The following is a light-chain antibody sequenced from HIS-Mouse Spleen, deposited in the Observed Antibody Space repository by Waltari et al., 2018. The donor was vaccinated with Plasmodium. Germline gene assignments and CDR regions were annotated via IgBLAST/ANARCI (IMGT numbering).Light chain of an antibody. CDR3: CSYAGSSTVV. CDR1: SSDVGSYNL. Sequence: QSALTQPASVSGSPGQSITISCTGTSSDVGSYNLVSWYQQHPGHAPKLGIYGGSKRPSRVSNRFSGSESGNTASLTISGLQAEDEADYYCCSYAGSSTVVFGGGTKLTVL. CDR2: GGS. J-gene: IGLJ2*01. V-gene: IGLV2-23*01.